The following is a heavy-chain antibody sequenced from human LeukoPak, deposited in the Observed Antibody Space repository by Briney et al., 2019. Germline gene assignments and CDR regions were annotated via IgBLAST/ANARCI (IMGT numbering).Heavy chain of an antibody. D-gene: IGHD3-3*01. CDR3: ARGPLGVATPTQYGMDV. J-gene: IGHJ6*02. V-gene: IGHV1-69*13. CDR2: IIPIFGTA. CDR1: GGTFSSYA. Sequence: SVKVSCKASGGTFSSYAISWVRQAPGQRLEWMGGIIPIFGTANYAQKFQGRVTITADESTSTAYMELSSLRSEDTAVYYCARGPLGVATPTQYGMDVWGQGTTVTVSS.